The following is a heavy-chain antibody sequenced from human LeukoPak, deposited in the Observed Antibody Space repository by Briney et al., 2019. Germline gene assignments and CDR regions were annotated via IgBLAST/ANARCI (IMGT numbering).Heavy chain of an antibody. V-gene: IGHV4-59*01. J-gene: IGHJ5*02. CDR2: IYYSGST. CDR3: VRFYTNWFDP. D-gene: IGHD2/OR15-2a*01. CDR1: GGSISSYY. Sequence: SETLSLTCTVSGGSISSYYWSWIRQPPGKGLEWIGYIYYSGSTNYNPSLKSRVTISVDTSKNQFSLKLSSVTAADTAVYYCVRFYTNWFDPWGQGTLVTVSS.